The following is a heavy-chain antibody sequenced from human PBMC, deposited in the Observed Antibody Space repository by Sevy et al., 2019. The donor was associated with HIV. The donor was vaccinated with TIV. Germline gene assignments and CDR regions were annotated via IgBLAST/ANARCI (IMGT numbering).Heavy chain of an antibody. CDR1: GYSFTSHW. CDR2: IYPDDSAS. V-gene: IGHV5-51*01. CDR3: ATSRSGYFDSSGYYIY. J-gene: IGHJ4*02. D-gene: IGHD3-22*01. Sequence: GESLKISCKGSGYSFTSHWIGWVRHMPGKGLEWRGIIYPDDSASRYSPSFQGQVTFSADKSISPAYLQWSSLKASDTAMYYCATSRSGYFDSSGYYIYWGQGTLVTVSS.